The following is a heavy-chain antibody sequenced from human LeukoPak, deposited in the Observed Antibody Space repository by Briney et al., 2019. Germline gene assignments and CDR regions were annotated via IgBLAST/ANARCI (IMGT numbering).Heavy chain of an antibody. V-gene: IGHV3-23*01. CDR2: ISGSGGST. Sequence: GGSLRLSCAASGFTFSSYAMSWVRQAPGKGLEWVSAISGSGGSTYYADSVKGRFTISRDNSKNTLYLQMNSLRAEDAAVYYCAKSPGPGRFLPWGQGTLVTVSS. J-gene: IGHJ4*02. CDR3: AKSPGPGRFLP. D-gene: IGHD3-3*01. CDR1: GFTFSSYA.